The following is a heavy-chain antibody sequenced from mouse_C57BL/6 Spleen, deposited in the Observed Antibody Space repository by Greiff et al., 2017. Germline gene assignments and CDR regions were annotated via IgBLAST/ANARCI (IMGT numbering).Heavy chain of an antibody. Sequence: VQLQQSGPGLVQPSPSLSITCTVSGFSLTSYGVHWVRQSPGQGLEWLGVIWSGGSTAYNAAFISRLSISTDNSKSQVFFKMHSLQADDTAIYDCARISMRGYYFDYWGQGTTLTVSS. CDR2: IWSGGST. J-gene: IGHJ2*01. V-gene: IGHV2-2*01. CDR3: ARISMRGYYFDY. CDR1: GFSLTSYG.